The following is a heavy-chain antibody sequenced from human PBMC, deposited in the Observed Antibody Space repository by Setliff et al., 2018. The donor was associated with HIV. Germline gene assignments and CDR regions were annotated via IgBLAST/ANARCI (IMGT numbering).Heavy chain of an antibody. Sequence: PSETLSLTCAVYGGSFNDYYWSWIRQPPGKGLEWIGSIYYSGNTYYNPSLKSRVTISVDTSRNQFSLRLSSVTAADTAIYYCARVPTSSWYVTTQRTKEYFQQWGQGTLVTVSS. J-gene: IGHJ1*01. CDR3: ARVPTSSWYVTTQRTKEYFQQ. D-gene: IGHD6-13*01. CDR1: GGSFNDYY. V-gene: IGHV4-34*01. CDR2: IYYSGNT.